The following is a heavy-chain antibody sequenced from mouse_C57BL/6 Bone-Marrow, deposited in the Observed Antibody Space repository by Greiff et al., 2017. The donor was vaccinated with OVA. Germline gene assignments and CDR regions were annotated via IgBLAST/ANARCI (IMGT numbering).Heavy chain of an antibody. CDR1: GYTFTSYW. D-gene: IGHD2-3*01. V-gene: IGHV1-50*01. CDR2: IDPSDSYT. Sequence: VQLQQPGAELVKPGASVKLSCKASGYTFTSYWMQWVKQRPGQGLEWIGEIDPSDSYTNYHQQFKGQATFTVDTSSSTAYVELRRQRCEDAAVDKCAREDDGYPIDYWGQGTSVTVSS. CDR3: AREDDGYPIDY. J-gene: IGHJ4*01.